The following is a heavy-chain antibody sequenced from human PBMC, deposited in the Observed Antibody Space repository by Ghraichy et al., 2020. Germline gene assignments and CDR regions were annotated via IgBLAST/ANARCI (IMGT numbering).Heavy chain of an antibody. CDR3: AKYRPTYSSSSGYFDY. V-gene: IGHV3-23*01. D-gene: IGHD6-6*01. CDR2: ISGSGGST. J-gene: IGHJ4*02. Sequence: GGSLRLSCAASGFPFSSYAMSWVRQAPGKGLEWVSEISGSGGSTYYADSVKGRFTISRDNSKTTLYLQMNSLRAEDTAVYYCAKYRPTYSSSSGYFDYWGQGTLVTVSS. CDR1: GFPFSSYA.